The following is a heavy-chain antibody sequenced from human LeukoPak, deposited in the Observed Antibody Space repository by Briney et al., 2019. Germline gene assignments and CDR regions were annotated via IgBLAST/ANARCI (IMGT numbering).Heavy chain of an antibody. D-gene: IGHD3-16*01. Sequence: GSLRLSCAASGFTFSSYEMNWVRQAPGKGLEWVSYISSSGSTIYYADSVKGRFTISRDNAKNSLYLQMTSLRAEDTAIYYCAKARFGGPPWGSWGQGTLVTVSS. V-gene: IGHV3-48*03. CDR1: GFTFSSYE. CDR2: ISSSGSTI. J-gene: IGHJ4*02. CDR3: AKARFGGPPWGS.